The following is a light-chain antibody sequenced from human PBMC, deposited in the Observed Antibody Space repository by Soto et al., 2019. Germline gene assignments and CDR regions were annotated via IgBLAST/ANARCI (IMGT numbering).Light chain of an antibody. V-gene: IGKV3-20*01. CDR1: PSVSSSY. CDR3: QQYGSSPRIT. J-gene: IGKJ3*01. CDR2: GAS. Sequence: EIVLTQSPGTLSLSPGERATLSCRASPSVSSSYLAWYQQKPGQAPRRLIYGASSRATGIPDRFSGSGSGTDFPLTISRLEPEDFAVYYCQQYGSSPRITFGPGTKVDIK.